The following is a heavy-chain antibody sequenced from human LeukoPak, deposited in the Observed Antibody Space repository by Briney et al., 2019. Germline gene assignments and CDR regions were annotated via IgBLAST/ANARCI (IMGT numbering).Heavy chain of an antibody. CDR3: ARSNNDGDYLGVGFDY. Sequence: VKVSCKASGYTFSSYAMNWVRQAPGQGLEWMGWISTNTGNPTYAQGFTGRFVFSLDTSVSTAYLQISSLQAEDTAVYYCARSNNDGDYLGVGFDYWGQGTLVTVSS. CDR2: ISTNTGNP. CDR1: GYTFSSYA. J-gene: IGHJ4*02. D-gene: IGHD4-17*01. V-gene: IGHV7-4-1*02.